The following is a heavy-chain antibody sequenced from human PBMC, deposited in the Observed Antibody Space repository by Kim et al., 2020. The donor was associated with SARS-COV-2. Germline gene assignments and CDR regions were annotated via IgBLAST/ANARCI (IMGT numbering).Heavy chain of an antibody. D-gene: IGHD3-22*01. J-gene: IGHJ4*02. Sequence: VKGRFTSSRDNSKNTLYLQMNSLRAEDTAVYYCAKDVGPYYYDSSGYYYYWGQGTLVTVSS. V-gene: IGHV3-23*01. CDR3: AKDVGPYYYDSSGYYYY.